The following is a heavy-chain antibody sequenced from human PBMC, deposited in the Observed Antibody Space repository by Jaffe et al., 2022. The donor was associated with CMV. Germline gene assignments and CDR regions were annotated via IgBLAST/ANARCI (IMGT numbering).Heavy chain of an antibody. CDR3: ARDRYDPNYYYYGMDV. Sequence: QVQLVESGGGVVQPGRSLRLSCAASGFTFSSYGMHWVRQAPGKGLEWVAVIWYDGSNKYYADSVKGRFTISRDNSKNTLYLQMNSLRAEDTAVYYCARDRYDPNYYYYGMDVWGQGTTVTVSS. CDR2: IWYDGSNK. J-gene: IGHJ6*02. CDR1: GFTFSSYG. D-gene: IGHD5-12*01. V-gene: IGHV3-33*01.